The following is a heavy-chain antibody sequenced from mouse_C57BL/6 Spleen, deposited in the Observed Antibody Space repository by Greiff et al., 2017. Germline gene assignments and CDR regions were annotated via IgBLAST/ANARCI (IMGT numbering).Heavy chain of an antibody. CDR2: IYPGDGDT. CDR1: GYAFSSYW. D-gene: IGHD3-3*01. J-gene: IGHJ2*01. V-gene: IGHV1-80*01. Sequence: VQRVESGAELVKPGASVKISCKASGYAFSSYWMNWVKQRPGKGLEWIGQIYPGDGDTNYNGKFKGKATLTADKSSSTAYMQLSSLTSEDSAVYFCARGDGYYFDYWGQGTTLTVSS. CDR3: ARGDGYYFDY.